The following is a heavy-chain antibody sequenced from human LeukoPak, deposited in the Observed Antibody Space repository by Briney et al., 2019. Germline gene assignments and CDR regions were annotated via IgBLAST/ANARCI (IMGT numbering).Heavy chain of an antibody. V-gene: IGHV3-23*01. CDR2: ISGSGDNT. CDR3: AKGGKWDVTPFDY. J-gene: IGHJ4*02. D-gene: IGHD1-26*01. Sequence: GSLRLSCAASGFSFDLYAMNWVRQAPGKGLEWVSAISGSGDNTYYADSVKGRFTISRDNSKNTLYLQVNSLRAEDTAVYYCAKGGKWDVTPFDYWGQGTLVTVSS. CDR1: GFSFDLYA.